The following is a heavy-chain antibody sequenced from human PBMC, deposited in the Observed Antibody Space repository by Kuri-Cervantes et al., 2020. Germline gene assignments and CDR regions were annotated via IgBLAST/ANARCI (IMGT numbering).Heavy chain of an antibody. J-gene: IGHJ3*02. CDR1: GGSFSGYY. CDR2: INHSGST. CDR3: ARSIRWAFDI. V-gene: IGHV4-34*01. Sequence: GSLRLSCAVYGGSFSGYYWSWIRQPPGKGLEWIGEINHSGSTYYNPSLKSRVTISVDTSKNQFSLKLSSVTAADTAVYYCARSIRWAFDIWGQGTMVTVSS. D-gene: IGHD5-24*01.